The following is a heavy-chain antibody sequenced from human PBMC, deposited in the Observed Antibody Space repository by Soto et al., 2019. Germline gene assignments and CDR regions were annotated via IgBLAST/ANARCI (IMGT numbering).Heavy chain of an antibody. D-gene: IGHD3-22*01. CDR2: INADNGNT. CDR1: GYTFTHYA. CDR3: ARGTSSGYYYFDY. J-gene: IGHJ4*02. V-gene: IGHV1-3*01. Sequence: ASVKVSCKASGYTFTHYAVHWVRQAPGQRLEWMGWINADNGNTKYSQNFQGRITITRDTSASTVYMELSSLRSEDTALYSCARGTSSGYYYFDYWGQGTLVTVSS.